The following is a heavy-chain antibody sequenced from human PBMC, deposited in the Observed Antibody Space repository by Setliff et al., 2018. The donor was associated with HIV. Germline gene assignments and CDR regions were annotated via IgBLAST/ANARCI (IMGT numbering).Heavy chain of an antibody. CDR3: ARGRDYTGSWFRPFYLDF. D-gene: IGHD3-3*01. V-gene: IGHV4-34*01. CDR2: INPSGST. CDR1: GGSLRNYY. J-gene: IGHJ4*01. Sequence: SETLSLTCAVYGGSLRNYYWSWIRQPPGKGLEWIAEINPSGSTAYNLALESRVSMSIDTSKNQFSLKLTSVTAADTAIYYCARGRDYTGSWFRPFYLDFWGHGNLVTVSS.